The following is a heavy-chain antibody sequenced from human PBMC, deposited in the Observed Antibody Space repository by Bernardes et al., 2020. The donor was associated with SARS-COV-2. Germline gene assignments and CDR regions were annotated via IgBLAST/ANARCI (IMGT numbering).Heavy chain of an antibody. J-gene: IGHJ2*01. V-gene: IGHV3-23*01. Sequence: SLLLSFVFSGFSFSRHAMGWARKAPGRGLEWVSGVTGDGGIIFYADSVKGRFTISKDSSKNTVYLQMNSLTAEDTAIYYCARDFVVGDDLWYFDVWGRGTPVIVSP. CDR2: VTGDGGII. D-gene: IGHD2-21*02. CDR3: ARDFVVGDDLWYFDV. CDR1: GFSFSRHA.